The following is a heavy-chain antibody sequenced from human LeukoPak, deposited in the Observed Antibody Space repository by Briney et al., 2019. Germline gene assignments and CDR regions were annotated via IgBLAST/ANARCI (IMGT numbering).Heavy chain of an antibody. D-gene: IGHD2-15*01. Sequence: GGSLRLSCAASGFTFDDYGMSWVRQAPGKGLEWVAFIRYDGSNKYYADSVKGRFTISRDNSKNTLYLQMNSLRAEDTAVYYCAKVPPVVVVAAAPRGYWGQGTLVTVSS. V-gene: IGHV3-30*02. J-gene: IGHJ4*02. CDR1: GFTFDDYG. CDR3: AKVPPVVVVAAAPRGY. CDR2: IRYDGSNK.